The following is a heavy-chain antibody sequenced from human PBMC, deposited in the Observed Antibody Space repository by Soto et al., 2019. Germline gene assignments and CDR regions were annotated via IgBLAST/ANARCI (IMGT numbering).Heavy chain of an antibody. CDR2: IFYSGHL. V-gene: IGHV4-59*01. CDR1: GTSFGTYY. CDR3: AREGRAYRFDY. J-gene: IGHJ4*02. Sequence: SETLSLTCAVSGTSFGTYYWSWIRQPPGKGLEWIGYIFYSGHLKYNPSLKSRLTISVDPPKNQISLRLTSVTAADTAVYYCAREGRAYRFDYWGQGALVTVSS.